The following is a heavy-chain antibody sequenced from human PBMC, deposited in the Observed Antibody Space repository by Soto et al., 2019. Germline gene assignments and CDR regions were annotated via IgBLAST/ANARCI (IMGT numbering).Heavy chain of an antibody. CDR1: GGSFRGYY. CDR3: ARGTRGYTSRWFDP. V-gene: IGHV4-34*01. CDR2: INHSGST. D-gene: IGHD5-12*01. Sequence: SETLSLTCAVYGGSFRGYYWSWIRQPPGKGLEWIGEINHSGSTNYNPSLKSRVTISVDTSKNQFSLKLSSVTAADTAVYYCARGTRGYTSRWFDPWGQGTLVTVSS. J-gene: IGHJ5*02.